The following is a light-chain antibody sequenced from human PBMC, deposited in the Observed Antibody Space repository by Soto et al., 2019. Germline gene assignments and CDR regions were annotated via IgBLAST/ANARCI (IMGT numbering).Light chain of an antibody. CDR2: DAS. Sequence: EIVLTQSPATLSLSPGERATLSCRASQSVSSYLAWYQQKPGQAPRLLIYDASNRATGIPARFSGSGSGTDFTLTISSLEAEDLAVYYCQQRSHWPPLTFGGGTKVEIK. CDR3: QQRSHWPPLT. V-gene: IGKV3-11*01. J-gene: IGKJ4*02. CDR1: QSVSSY.